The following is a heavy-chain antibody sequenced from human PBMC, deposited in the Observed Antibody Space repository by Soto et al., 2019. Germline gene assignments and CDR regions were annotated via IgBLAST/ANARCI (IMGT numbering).Heavy chain of an antibody. Sequence: QVQLVQSGAEVKKPGSSVKVACTASGGSLRNSVISWVRQAPAQRLEWMGGVIPILGTANYAQKFQGRVTMTADEATSTAYMDLSSLSTDDTAVYYCARLGHPGHWGPGTLVIVSS. CDR3: ARLGHPGH. CDR2: VIPILGTA. CDR1: GGSLRNSV. V-gene: IGHV1-69*01. J-gene: IGHJ4*02.